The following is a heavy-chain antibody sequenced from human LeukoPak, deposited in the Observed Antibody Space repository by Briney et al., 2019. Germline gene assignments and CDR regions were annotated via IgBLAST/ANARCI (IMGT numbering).Heavy chain of an antibody. V-gene: IGHV1-2*02. CDR2: INPNSGGT. D-gene: IGHD3-22*01. Sequence: ASVKVSCKASGYTFTSYYMHWVRQAPGQGLEWMGWINPNSGGTNYAQKFQGRVTMTRDTSISTAYMELSRLRSDDTAVYYCARGPLKRYDSSGYYGYWGQGTLVTVSS. CDR1: GYTFTSYY. CDR3: ARGPLKRYDSSGYYGY. J-gene: IGHJ4*02.